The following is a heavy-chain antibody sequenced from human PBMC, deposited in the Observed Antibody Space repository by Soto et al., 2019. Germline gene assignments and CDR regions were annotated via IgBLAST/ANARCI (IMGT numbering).Heavy chain of an antibody. J-gene: IGHJ4*02. CDR3: ASQRGYSGSYYFDY. CDR2: IYSGGST. CDR1: GFTVSSNY. V-gene: IGHV3-53*04. Sequence: GSLRLSCAASGFTVSSNYMSWVRQAPGKGLEWVSVIYSGGSTYYADSVKGRFTISRHNSKNTLYLQMNSLRAEDTAVYYCASQRGYSGSYYFDYWGQGTLVTVSS. D-gene: IGHD1-26*01.